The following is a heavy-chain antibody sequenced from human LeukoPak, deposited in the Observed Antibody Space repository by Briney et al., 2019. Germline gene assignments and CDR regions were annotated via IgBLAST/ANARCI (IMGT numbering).Heavy chain of an antibody. CDR3: PRDLTRAEKAAGTSGDVNYYYYMDV. Sequence: ASVKVSCKASGYTFTGYYMHWVRQAPGQGLEWMGWINPNSGGTNYAQKFQGRGTMTRDTSISTAYMELSRLRSAHTAVYYCPRDLTRAEKAAGTSGDVNYYYYMDVWGKGTTVTVSS. CDR2: INPNSGGT. CDR1: GYTFTGYY. V-gene: IGHV1-2*02. J-gene: IGHJ6*03. D-gene: IGHD6-13*01.